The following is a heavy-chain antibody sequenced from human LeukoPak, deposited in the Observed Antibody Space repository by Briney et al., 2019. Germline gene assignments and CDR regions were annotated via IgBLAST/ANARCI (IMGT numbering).Heavy chain of an antibody. Sequence: GGSLRLSCAASGFSFGSYWMTWIRQAPGKGLEWVANIKVDGSEKDYVDSVKGRFTISRDNAKNSLYLQMNSLRAEDTAVYYCARDDEAAGDYWGQGTLVTVSS. CDR2: IKVDGSEK. V-gene: IGHV3-7*01. D-gene: IGHD6-13*01. CDR1: GFSFGSYW. J-gene: IGHJ4*02. CDR3: ARDDEAAGDY.